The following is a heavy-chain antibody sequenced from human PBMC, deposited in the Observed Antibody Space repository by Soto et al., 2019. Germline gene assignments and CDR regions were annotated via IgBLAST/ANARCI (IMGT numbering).Heavy chain of an antibody. CDR2: IYSGGST. CDR3: ARGQGKSSSRQPDAFDI. V-gene: IGHV3-53*01. D-gene: IGHD6-13*01. CDR1: GNTVSSNY. J-gene: IGHJ3*02. Sequence: EGSLRLSCAASGNTVSSNYMSWVRQAPGKGLEWVSVIYSGGSTYYADSVKGRFTISRDNSKNTLYLQMNSLRAEDTAVYYCARGQGKSSSRQPDAFDIWGQGTMVTVSS.